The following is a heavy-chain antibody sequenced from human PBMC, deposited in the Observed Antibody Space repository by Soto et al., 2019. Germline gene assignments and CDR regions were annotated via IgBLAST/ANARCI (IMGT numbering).Heavy chain of an antibody. Sequence: GGSLRLSCAASGFTISSNYMSWVRQTPGKGLEWVSAIADHGGNTYYADSVKGRFTISRDNSKNTLYLQMNSLRAEDTALYYCAKLGAGTIYWGQGTPVTVSS. J-gene: IGHJ4*02. V-gene: IGHV3-23*01. D-gene: IGHD6-13*01. CDR1: GFTISSNY. CDR3: AKLGAGTIY. CDR2: IADHGGNT.